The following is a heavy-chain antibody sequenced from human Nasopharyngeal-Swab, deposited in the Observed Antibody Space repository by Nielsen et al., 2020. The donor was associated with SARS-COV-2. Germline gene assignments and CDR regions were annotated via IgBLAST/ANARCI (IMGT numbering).Heavy chain of an antibody. D-gene: IGHD6-13*01. Sequence: SETLSLTCTVSGDSIAYSTFYWGWIRQPPGKGLEWIGNIYYKGNTYQNPSLKSRLTIYVDKSKNQFSLQMSSVTAADTAVNYCVRSSSWYYFDYCAQGTQVTVSS. V-gene: IGHV4-39*01. CDR3: VRSSSWYYFDY. CDR1: GDSIAYSTFY. J-gene: IGHJ4*02. CDR2: IYYKGNT.